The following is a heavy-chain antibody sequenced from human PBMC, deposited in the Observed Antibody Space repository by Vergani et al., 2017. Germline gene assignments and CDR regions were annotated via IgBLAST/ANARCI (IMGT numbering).Heavy chain of an antibody. Sequence: EVQLVQSGAEVKKPGESLKISCQGSGYSITNYWIAWVRQRPGKGLEWMGINYAGDTDVRYSPSFQGQVTMSVDKSLSTAYLQWISLKASDTATYYCAKSHDFSSLYSSYNWFDPWGQGTQVTVSS. J-gene: IGHJ5*02. CDR2: NYAGDTDV. D-gene: IGHD3-3*01. CDR3: AKSHDFSSLYSSYNWFDP. V-gene: IGHV5-51*03. CDR1: GYSITNYW.